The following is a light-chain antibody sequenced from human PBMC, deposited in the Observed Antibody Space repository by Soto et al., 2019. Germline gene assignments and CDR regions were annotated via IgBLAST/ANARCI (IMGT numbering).Light chain of an antibody. CDR2: GAS. V-gene: IGKV3-20*01. J-gene: IGKJ1*01. CDR1: QSVSSN. Sequence: EIVLTQSPGTLSLSPGERATLSCRASQSVSSNLAWYQQKPGQAPRLLIYGASTRATDIPDRFSGSGSGTDFTLTISRLEPEDVAVYYCQQYGSSPWAFGQGTKVDIK. CDR3: QQYGSSPWA.